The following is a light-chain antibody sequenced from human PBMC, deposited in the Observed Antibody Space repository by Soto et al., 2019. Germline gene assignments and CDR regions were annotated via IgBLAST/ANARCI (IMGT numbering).Light chain of an antibody. CDR2: DAS. V-gene: IGKV3-11*01. J-gene: IGKJ1*01. CDR1: QSVSSY. CDR3: QQRSNWWT. Sequence: EIVLTQSPATLSLSPGERATLSCRASQSVSSYLAWYQQKPVQAPRLLIYDASNRATGIPARFSGSGSGTDFTLTISSLEPEDVAVYYCQQRSNWWTFGQGTKVEIK.